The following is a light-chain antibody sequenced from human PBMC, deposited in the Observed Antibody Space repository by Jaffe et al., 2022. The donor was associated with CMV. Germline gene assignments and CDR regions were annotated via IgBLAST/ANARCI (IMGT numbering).Light chain of an antibody. CDR3: QQYNRYST. CDR2: KAS. CDR1: QSINSW. J-gene: IGKJ3*01. Sequence: DIQMTQSPSTLSASVGDRVTITCRASQSINSWLAWYQQKPGKAPKLLIYKASSLESGVPSRFSGSGSGTEFTLTISSLQPDDFATYYCQQYNRYSTFGPGTKVDIK. V-gene: IGKV1-5*03.